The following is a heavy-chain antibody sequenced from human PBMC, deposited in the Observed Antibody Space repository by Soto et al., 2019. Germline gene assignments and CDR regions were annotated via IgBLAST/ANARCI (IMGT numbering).Heavy chain of an antibody. V-gene: IGHV1-18*01. CDR2: ISAYNGNT. CDR3: ASYYYDSSGYLGLDY. Sequence: QVQLVQSGAEVKKPGASVKVSCKASGYTFTSYGISWVRQAPGQGLEWMGWISAYNGNTNYAQKLQGRVTMTTDTSXTTAYMELRSLRADDTAVYYCASYYYDSSGYLGLDYWGQGTLVPVSS. CDR1: GYTFTSYG. J-gene: IGHJ4*02. D-gene: IGHD3-22*01.